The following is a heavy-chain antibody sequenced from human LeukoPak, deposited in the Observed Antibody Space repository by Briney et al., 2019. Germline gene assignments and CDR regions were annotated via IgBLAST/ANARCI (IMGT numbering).Heavy chain of an antibody. CDR1: GGSISSYF. CDR2: IHYSGST. D-gene: IGHD3-22*01. Sequence: PSETLGLTCTVSGGSISSYFWSWIRQTPGKGLEWIGDIHYSGSTNYNPSLKSRVTISVDTSKNQFSLKLTSVTAADTAVYYCARQGVSSYKYYFDNWGQGTLVTVSS. J-gene: IGHJ4*02. CDR3: ARQGVSSYKYYFDN. V-gene: IGHV4-59*08.